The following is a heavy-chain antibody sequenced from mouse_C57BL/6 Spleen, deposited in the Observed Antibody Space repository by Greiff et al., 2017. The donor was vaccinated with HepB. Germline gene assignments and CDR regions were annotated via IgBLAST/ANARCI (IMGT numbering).Heavy chain of an antibody. J-gene: IGHJ3*01. D-gene: IGHD1-1*01. Sequence: VKLQQPGAELVKPGASVKLSCKASGYTFTSYWMHWVKQRPGRGLEWIGRIDPNSGGTKYNEKFKSKATLTVDKPSSTAYMQLSSLTSEDSAVYYCASPLYYGSSYLFAYWGQGTLVTVSA. CDR3: ASPLYYGSSYLFAY. CDR1: GYTFTSYW. V-gene: IGHV1-72*01. CDR2: IDPNSGGT.